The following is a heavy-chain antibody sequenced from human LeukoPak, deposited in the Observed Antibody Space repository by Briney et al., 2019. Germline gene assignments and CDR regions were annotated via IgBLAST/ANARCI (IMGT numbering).Heavy chain of an antibody. Sequence: GGSLRLSCAASGFTFSSYAMSWVRQAPGKGLEWVSAISGSGGSTYYADSVKGRFTISRDNSKNTLYLQMNSLRAEDTAVYYCARDWYYYDSSGYSFDYWGQGTLVTVSS. J-gene: IGHJ4*02. CDR2: ISGSGGST. D-gene: IGHD3-22*01. CDR3: ARDWYYYDSSGYSFDY. CDR1: GFTFSSYA. V-gene: IGHV3-23*01.